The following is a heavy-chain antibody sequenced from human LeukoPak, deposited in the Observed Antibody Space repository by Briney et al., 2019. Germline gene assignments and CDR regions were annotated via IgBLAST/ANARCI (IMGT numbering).Heavy chain of an antibody. CDR3: AFGITGTRAYYYMDV. Sequence: SETLSLTCTVSGGSISSTSYYWGWIRQPPGKGLEWIGSIYYSWDTYYNPSLKSRVTISVDTSKNQFSLKLSSVTAADTAVYYCAFGITGTRAYYYMDVWGKGTTVTVSS. CDR1: GGSISSTSYY. CDR2: IYYSWDT. D-gene: IGHD1/OR15-1a*01. V-gene: IGHV4-39*01. J-gene: IGHJ6*03.